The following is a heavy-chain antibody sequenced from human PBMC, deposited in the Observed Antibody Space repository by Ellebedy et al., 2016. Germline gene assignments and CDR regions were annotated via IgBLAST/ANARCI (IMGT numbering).Heavy chain of an antibody. CDR2: IKQDGSEK. CDR1: GFTFSSYW. J-gene: IGHJ4*02. Sequence: GESLKISXAASGFTFSSYWMSWVRQAPGKGLEWVANIKQDGSEKYYVDSVKGRFTISRDNAKNSLYLQMNSLRAEDTAVYYCARVGSTGYFDYWGQGTLVTVSS. V-gene: IGHV3-7*02. CDR3: ARVGSTGYFDY. D-gene: IGHD2-2*01.